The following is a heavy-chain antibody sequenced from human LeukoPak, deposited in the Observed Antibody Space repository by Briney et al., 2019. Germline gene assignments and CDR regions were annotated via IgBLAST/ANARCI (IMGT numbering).Heavy chain of an antibody. CDR1: GFTFSSYW. V-gene: IGHV3-7*01. D-gene: IGHD3-3*01. CDR3: ARRFLEWLSNYYYYGMDV. CDR2: IKQDGSEK. Sequence: GGSLRLSCAASGFTFSSYWMSWVRQAPGKGLEWVANIKQDGSEKYYVDSVKGRFTISRDNAKTSLYLQMNSLRAEDTAVYYCARRFLEWLSNYYYYGMDVWGQGTTVTVSS. J-gene: IGHJ6*02.